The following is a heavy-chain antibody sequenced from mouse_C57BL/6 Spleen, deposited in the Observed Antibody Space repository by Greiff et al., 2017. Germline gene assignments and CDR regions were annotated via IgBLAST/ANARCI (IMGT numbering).Heavy chain of an antibody. D-gene: IGHD1-1*01. J-gene: IGHJ3*01. CDR1: GYTFTSYW. V-gene: IGHV1-64*01. Sequence: QVQLQQPGAELVKPGASVKLSCKASGYTFTSYWMHWVKQRPGQGLEWIGMIHPNSGSTNYNEKFKSKATLTVDKSSSTAYMQLSSLTSEDSAVXYCARGVTTVVEVGFAYWGQGTLVTVSA. CDR3: ARGVTTVVEVGFAY. CDR2: IHPNSGST.